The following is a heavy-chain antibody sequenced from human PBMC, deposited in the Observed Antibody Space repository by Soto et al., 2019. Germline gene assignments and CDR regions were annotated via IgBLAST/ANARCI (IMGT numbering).Heavy chain of an antibody. V-gene: IGHV3-23*01. Sequence: GGSLRLSCAASGFTFSSYAMRWVRQAPGKGLEWVSSITASGGNTYYADSVKGRFTVSRDNSKDTLYLQMNSLRAEDTAVYYCAKALSPAVNYYDSSGGQGTLVTVSS. CDR1: GFTFSSYA. CDR2: ITASGGNT. CDR3: AKALSPAVNYYDSS. D-gene: IGHD3-22*01. J-gene: IGHJ4*02.